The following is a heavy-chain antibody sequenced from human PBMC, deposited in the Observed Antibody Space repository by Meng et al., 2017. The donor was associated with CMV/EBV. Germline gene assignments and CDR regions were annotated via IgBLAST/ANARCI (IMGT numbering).Heavy chain of an antibody. V-gene: IGHV1-69*05. CDR3: ARDPLKRSKDYAQGYYYYGMDV. CDR1: GFTFSSYA. CDR2: IIPIFGTA. J-gene: IGHJ6*02. D-gene: IGHD4-17*01. Sequence: GGSLRLSCAASGFTFSSYAMHWVRQAPGKGLEWMGGIIPIFGTANYAQKFQGRVTITTDESTSTAYMELSSLRSEDTAVYYCARDPLKRSKDYAQGYYYYGMDVWGQGTTVTVSS.